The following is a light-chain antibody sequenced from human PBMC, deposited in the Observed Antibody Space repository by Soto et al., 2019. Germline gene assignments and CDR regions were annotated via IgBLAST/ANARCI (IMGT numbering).Light chain of an antibody. CDR2: AAS. J-gene: IGKJ1*01. CDR3: QQSYSTPRT. Sequence: DIQMTQSPSSLSASVGDRVTITCRASQSISSYLNWYQQKPGKAPKLLIYAASSLQGGVPSRFSGCGSGTDFTLTISSLRPEDFATYYCQQSYSTPRTFGQGTSVDIK. CDR1: QSISSY. V-gene: IGKV1-39*01.